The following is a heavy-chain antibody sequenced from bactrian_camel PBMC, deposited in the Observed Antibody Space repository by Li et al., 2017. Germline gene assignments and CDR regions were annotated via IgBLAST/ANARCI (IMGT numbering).Heavy chain of an antibody. CDR1: GYTIREGC. D-gene: IGHD7*01. V-gene: IGHV3S53*01. J-gene: IGHJ6*01. Sequence: HVQLVESGGGSVQAGGSLRLSCAASGYTIREGCMGWFRQAPGKEREGVAAIDTDGSANYADSVKGRFTISKDNAKNTLTLDMNNLKPEDTAMYYCAARRVFGVTACVAGLVADDYKSWGPGTQVTVS. CDR2: IDTDGSA. CDR3: AARRVFGVTACVAGLVADDYKS.